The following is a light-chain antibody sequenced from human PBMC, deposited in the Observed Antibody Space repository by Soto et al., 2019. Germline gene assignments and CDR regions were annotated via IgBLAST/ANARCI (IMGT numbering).Light chain of an antibody. Sequence: DIVMTQSPLSLPVTPGEPASISCRSSQSLLHSNGYNYLDWYLQKPGQSPQLLIYLGSNRASGVPDRFSGSGSGTDFTLKISRVEAEDVGVYYCMQALQTPPLTFVGGTKVEIK. V-gene: IGKV2-28*01. CDR1: QSLLHSNGYNY. J-gene: IGKJ4*01. CDR2: LGS. CDR3: MQALQTPPLT.